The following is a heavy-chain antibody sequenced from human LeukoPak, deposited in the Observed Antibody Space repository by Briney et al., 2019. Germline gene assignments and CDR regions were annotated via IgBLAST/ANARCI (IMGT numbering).Heavy chain of an antibody. J-gene: IGHJ4*02. Sequence: GGSLRLSCAAAGFTLSSYAMNWVRQAPGKGLDLVSTISGSGADTFYADSMKGRFTISRDNSKSTLYLQMNSLRVDDTAVYFCAKLQGSVFGVVSDYWGQGTLVTVSS. D-gene: IGHD3-3*01. V-gene: IGHV3-23*01. CDR2: ISGSGADT. CDR1: GFTLSSYA. CDR3: AKLQGSVFGVVSDY.